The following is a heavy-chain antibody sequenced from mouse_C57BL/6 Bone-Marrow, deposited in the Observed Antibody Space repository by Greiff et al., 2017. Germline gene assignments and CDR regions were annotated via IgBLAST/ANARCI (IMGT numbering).Heavy chain of an antibody. V-gene: IGHV14-3*01. J-gene: IGHJ3*01. Sequence: EVKLVESVAELVRPGASVKLSCTASGFNIKNTYMHWVKQRPEQGLEWIGRIDPANGKTKYAPKLQGKATITADTASNTAYLQLSNLTSEDTAIYYWAREGVYFGSPWFDDWGQGALVTVSA. CDR2: IDPANGKT. D-gene: IGHD1-1*01. CDR3: AREGVYFGSPWFDD. CDR1: GFNIKNTY.